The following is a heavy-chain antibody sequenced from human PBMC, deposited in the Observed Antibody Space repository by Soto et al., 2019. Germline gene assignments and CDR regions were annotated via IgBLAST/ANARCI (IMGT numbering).Heavy chain of an antibody. J-gene: IGHJ5*02. CDR1: GGSISSGGYY. D-gene: IGHD4-17*01. CDR3: ARSHDYGDPLVWFDP. Sequence: QVQRQESGPGLVKPSQTLSLTCTVSGGSISSGGYYWSWIRQHPGKGLEWIGYIYYSGSTYYNPSLKSRVTISVDTSKNQFSLKLSSVTAADTAVYYCARSHDYGDPLVWFDPWGQGTLVTVSS. CDR2: IYYSGST. V-gene: IGHV4-31*03.